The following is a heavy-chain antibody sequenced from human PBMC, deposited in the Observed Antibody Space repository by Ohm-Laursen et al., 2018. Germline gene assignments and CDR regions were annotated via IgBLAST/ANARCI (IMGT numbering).Heavy chain of an antibody. CDR3: ARRYDGVVVTLPDY. J-gene: IGHJ4*02. CDR1: GFTFNSYN. Sequence: SLRLSCTASGFTFNSYNMAWVRQAPGKGLEWVSYISGSGRAEYAESLKGRFAISRDNAKNTLYLQMNSLRGEDTAVYYCARRYDGVVVTLPDYWGQGTLVTVSS. V-gene: IGHV3-48*03. D-gene: IGHD3-22*01. CDR2: ISGSGRA.